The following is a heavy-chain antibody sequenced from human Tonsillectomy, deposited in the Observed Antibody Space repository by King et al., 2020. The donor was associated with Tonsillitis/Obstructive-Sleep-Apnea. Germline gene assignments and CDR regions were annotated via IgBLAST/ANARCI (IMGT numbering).Heavy chain of an antibody. CDR1: VVTFSSYA. CDR2: IIPIFDTA. D-gene: IGHD1-1*01. CDR3: ARGNWYDVPNYYYYYMDV. Sequence: QLVQSGAEVKKLGSSLKVSCKASVVTFSSYAMSWVRQATGQGLEWMGGIIPIFDTAHYAPKFQVRVTITADDSTGTAYMELSSLGSEETAVYYCARGNWYDVPNYYYYYMDVWGKGTTVTVSS. J-gene: IGHJ6*03. V-gene: IGHV1-69*01.